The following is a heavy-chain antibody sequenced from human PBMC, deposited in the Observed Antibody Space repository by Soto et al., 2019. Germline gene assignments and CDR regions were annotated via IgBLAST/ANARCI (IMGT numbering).Heavy chain of an antibody. CDR2: ISAYNGNT. Sequence: QVQLVQSGAEVKKPGASVKVSCKASGYTFTSYGISWVRQAPGQGLEWMGWISAYNGNTNYAQKLQGRVTMTTDTSTSTAYMELRSLRSDDTAVYYCAREFRFPAGELSSTSPYFAYWGQGTLVTVSS. J-gene: IGHJ4*02. D-gene: IGHD3-16*02. CDR3: AREFRFPAGELSSTSPYFAY. V-gene: IGHV1-18*01. CDR1: GYTFTSYG.